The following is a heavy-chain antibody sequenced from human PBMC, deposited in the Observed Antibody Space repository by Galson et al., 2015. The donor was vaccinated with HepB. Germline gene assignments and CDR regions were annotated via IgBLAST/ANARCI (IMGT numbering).Heavy chain of an antibody. CDR3: ARRTNTNYYDSSGYFDL. Sequence: QSGAEVKKPGQSLKISRKGSGYIFTNFWIAWVRQMPGKGLEWMGIIFPGDSDTRYSPSFQGQVTISADKSITTAYLQWSSLKASDTAMYYCARRTNTNYYDSSGYFDLWGRGTLVTVSS. D-gene: IGHD3-22*01. V-gene: IGHV5-51*03. J-gene: IGHJ2*01. CDR1: GYIFTNFW. CDR2: IFPGDSDT.